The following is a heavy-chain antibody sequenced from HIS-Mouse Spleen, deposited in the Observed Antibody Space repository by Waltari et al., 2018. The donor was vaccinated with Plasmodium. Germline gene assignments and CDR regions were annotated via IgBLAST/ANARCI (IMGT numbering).Heavy chain of an antibody. Sequence: EVQLVESGGGLVQPGGSLRLSCAASGFTFSSYWMSWVGQAPGKGREGVANIKQDGSEKYYVDSVKGRFTISRDNAKNSLYLQMNSLRAEDTAVYYCASSWYWYFDLWGRGTLVTVSS. V-gene: IGHV3-7*01. CDR1: GFTFSSYW. J-gene: IGHJ2*01. CDR2: IKQDGSEK. CDR3: ASSWYWYFDL. D-gene: IGHD6-13*01.